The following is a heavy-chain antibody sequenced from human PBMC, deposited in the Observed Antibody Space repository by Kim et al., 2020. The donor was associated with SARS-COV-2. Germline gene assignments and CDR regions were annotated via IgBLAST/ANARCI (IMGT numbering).Heavy chain of an antibody. CDR1: GYTFTSYG. J-gene: IGHJ6*02. V-gene: IGHV1-18*01. Sequence: ASVNVSCKASGYTFTSYGISWVRQAPGQGLEWMGWISAYNGNTNYAQKLQGRVTMTTDTSTSTAYMELRSLRSDDTAVYYCARDRGGILLWFGELGWYYYYGMDVWGQGTTVTVSS. CDR2: ISAYNGNT. CDR3: ARDRGGILLWFGELGWYYYYGMDV. D-gene: IGHD3-10*01.